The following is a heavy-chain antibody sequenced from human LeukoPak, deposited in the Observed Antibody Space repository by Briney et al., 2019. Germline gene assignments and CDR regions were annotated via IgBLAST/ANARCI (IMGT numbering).Heavy chain of an antibody. CDR3: ARVVSEETWFDP. V-gene: IGHV4-59*01. D-gene: IGHD5/OR15-5a*01. CDR1: GGSISSYY. J-gene: IGHJ5*02. Sequence: SETLFLTCTVSGGSISSYYWSWIRQPPGKGLEWIGYIYYSGSTNYNPSLKSRVTISVDTSKNQFSLKLSSVTAADTAVYYCARVVSEETWFDPWGQGTLVTVSS. CDR2: IYYSGST.